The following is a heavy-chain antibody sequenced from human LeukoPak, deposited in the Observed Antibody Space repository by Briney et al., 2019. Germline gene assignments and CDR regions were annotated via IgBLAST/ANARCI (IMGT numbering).Heavy chain of an antibody. J-gene: IGHJ3*02. Sequence: PGGSLRLSCAASGFTFSSYAMSWVRQAPGKGLEWVSAISGSGGSTYYADSVKGRFTISRDNAKNLLYLQMNSLRAEDTAVYYCARDIVGATGDAFDIWGQGTMVTVSS. CDR2: ISGSGGST. V-gene: IGHV3-23*01. D-gene: IGHD1-26*01. CDR1: GFTFSSYA. CDR3: ARDIVGATGDAFDI.